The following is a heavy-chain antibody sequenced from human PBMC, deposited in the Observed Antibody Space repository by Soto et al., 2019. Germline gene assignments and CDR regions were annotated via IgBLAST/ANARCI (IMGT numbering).Heavy chain of an antibody. Sequence: QITLKESGPTLVKPTQTLTLTCTISGFSLITSGVGVGWIRQPPGKALEWLALIYWDDDKRYSPSLKSRLTITKDTSTNQVVLTLTNMDPVDTATYYCAHIVTGCFTWGRGALVTVSS. CDR1: GFSLITSGVG. CDR2: IYWDDDK. J-gene: IGHJ5*02. CDR3: AHIVTGCFT. D-gene: IGHD3-16*01. V-gene: IGHV2-5*02.